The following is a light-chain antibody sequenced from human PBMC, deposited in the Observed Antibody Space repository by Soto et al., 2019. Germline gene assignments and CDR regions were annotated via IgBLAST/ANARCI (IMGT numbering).Light chain of an antibody. Sequence: DIQMTQSPSTLSASVGDRVTITCRASQSVDNWLAWYQQSPGKAPKLLIYDASTLESGVPSRFSGSGSGTEFTLTISRLQPDDSATYYCQQYNTYSAFGGGTKVEIK. CDR2: DAS. CDR1: QSVDNW. V-gene: IGKV1-5*01. CDR3: QQYNTYSA. J-gene: IGKJ4*01.